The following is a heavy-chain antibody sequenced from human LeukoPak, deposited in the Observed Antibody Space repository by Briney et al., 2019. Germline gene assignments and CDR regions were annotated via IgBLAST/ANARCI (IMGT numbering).Heavy chain of an antibody. CDR2: IKQDGTEK. CDR3: AKDYADIGDDAFDI. D-gene: IGHD5-12*01. CDR1: GFTFSSYW. V-gene: IGHV3-7*01. Sequence: GGSLRLSCETSGFTFSSYWMSWVRQAPGKGLEWVANIKQDGTEKYYVDSVKGRFTISRDNSKNTLYLQMNSLRAEDTAVYYCAKDYADIGDDAFDIWGQGTMVTVSS. J-gene: IGHJ3*02.